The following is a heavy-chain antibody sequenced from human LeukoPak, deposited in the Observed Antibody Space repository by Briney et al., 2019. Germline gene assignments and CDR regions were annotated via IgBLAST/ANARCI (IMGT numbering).Heavy chain of an antibody. CDR2: IKQDGSHK. CDR3: ARETPDSSGWD. Sequence: GGSLRLSCAASGFTFSSYGMSWVRQAPGRGLEWVANIKQDGSHKNYVDSVKGRFTISRDNAKNSLSLQMNSLRAEDTAVYYCARETPDSSGWDWGQGTLVTVSS. V-gene: IGHV3-7*01. J-gene: IGHJ4*02. D-gene: IGHD6-19*01. CDR1: GFTFSSYG.